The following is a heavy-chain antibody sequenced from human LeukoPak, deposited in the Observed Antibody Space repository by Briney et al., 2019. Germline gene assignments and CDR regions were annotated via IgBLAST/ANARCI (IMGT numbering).Heavy chain of an antibody. D-gene: IGHD3-22*01. J-gene: IGHJ5*02. CDR1: GYTFTGYY. Sequence: ASVKVSCKASGYTFTGYYMHWVRQAPGQGLEWMGWINPNSGGTNYAQKFQGRVTMTRDTSISTAYMELSRLRSDDTAVYYCARVGYYDSSGYFAWGQGTLVTVSS. CDR3: ARVGYYDSSGYFA. CDR2: INPNSGGT. V-gene: IGHV1-2*02.